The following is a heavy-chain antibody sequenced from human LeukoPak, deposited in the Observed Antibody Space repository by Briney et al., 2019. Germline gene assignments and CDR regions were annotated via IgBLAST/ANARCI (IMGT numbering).Heavy chain of an antibody. CDR2: ISGSGGST. CDR1: GFTFSSYA. V-gene: IGHV3-23*01. Sequence: GGSLRLSCAASGFTFSSYAMSWVRQAPGKGLEWVSAISGSGGSTYYADSVKGRFTISRDNSKNTLYLQMNSLRAEDTAVYYCAKTGAGSYYPSTGYYFDYWGQGTLVTVSS. CDR3: AKTGAGSYYPSTGYYFDY. J-gene: IGHJ4*02. D-gene: IGHD1-26*01.